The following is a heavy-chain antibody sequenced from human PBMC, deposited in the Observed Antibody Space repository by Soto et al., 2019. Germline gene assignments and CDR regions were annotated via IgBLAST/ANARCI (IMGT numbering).Heavy chain of an antibody. V-gene: IGHV4-59*01. J-gene: IGHJ6*02. CDR2: IYYSGST. D-gene: IGHD3-10*01. Sequence: SETLSLTCTVSGGSISSSYWSWIRQPPGKGLEWIGYIYYSGSTNYNPSLKSRVTISVDTSKNQFSLKLTSVTAADTAVYYCARASSGSYYNVYGLDVWGQGTTVTVSS. CDR1: GGSISSSY. CDR3: ARASSGSYYNVYGLDV.